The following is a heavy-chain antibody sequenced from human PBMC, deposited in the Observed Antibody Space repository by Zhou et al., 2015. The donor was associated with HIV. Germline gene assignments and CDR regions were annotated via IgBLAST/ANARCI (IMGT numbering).Heavy chain of an antibody. CDR1: GYTFTNYG. CDR3: ARAPYYYGSGSYYPFDY. D-gene: IGHD3-10*01. Sequence: QVQLVQSGAEVKKPGASVKVSCKASGYTFTNYGISWVRQAPGQGLEWMGWISAYNGNTNYAQKLQGRVTMTTDTSTSTAYMELRSLRSDDTAVYYCARAPYYYGSGSYYPFDYWGQGTLVTVSS. CDR2: ISAYNGNT. V-gene: IGHV1-18*01. J-gene: IGHJ4*02.